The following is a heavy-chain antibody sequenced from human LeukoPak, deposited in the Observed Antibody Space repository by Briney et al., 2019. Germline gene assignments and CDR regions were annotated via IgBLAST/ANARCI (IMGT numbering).Heavy chain of an antibody. J-gene: IGHJ4*02. CDR2: IYTRGST. CDR1: APSISRGSYY. CDR3: ATTLITVAGLFFDY. V-gene: IGHV4-61*02. Sequence: SQTLSLTCTVSAPSISRGSYYWSWIRQPAGKGLEWIGRIYTRGSTNYNPSLKSRVTICVDTSKNQFSLKLSSVTAADTAVYYCATTLITVAGLFFDYWGQGTLVTVSS. D-gene: IGHD6-19*01.